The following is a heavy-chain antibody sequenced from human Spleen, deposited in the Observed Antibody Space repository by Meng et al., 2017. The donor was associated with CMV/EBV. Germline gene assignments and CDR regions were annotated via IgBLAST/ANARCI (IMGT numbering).Heavy chain of an antibody. D-gene: IGHD3-10*01. J-gene: IGHJ6*02. CDR2: ISFDGNNR. Sequence: GESLKISCAASGFTFTDYAMHWIRQAPGKGLEWVAVISFDGNNRYYADSVKGRFTISRDNAKNSLYLQMNSLRAEDTAVYYCARGSRSQYYYYGMDVWGQGTTVTVSS. CDR1: GFTFTDYA. CDR3: ARGSRSQYYYYGMDV. V-gene: IGHV3-30-3*01.